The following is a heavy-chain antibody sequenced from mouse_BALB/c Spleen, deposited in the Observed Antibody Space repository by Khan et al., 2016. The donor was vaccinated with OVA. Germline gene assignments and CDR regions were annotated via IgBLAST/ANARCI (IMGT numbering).Heavy chain of an antibody. V-gene: IGHV3-2*02. CDR2: ISYSGRN. J-gene: IGHJ3*01. D-gene: IGHD4-1*01. CDR1: GYSITSDYA. CDR3: AMGRTY. Sequence: EVQLVESGPGLVKPSQSLSLTCTVTGYSITSDYAWNWIRQFPGNKLEWMGYISYSGRNSYNPSLKSRISVTRDTSKDQFFLQLNSVTTEDTATYYCAMGRTYWGQGTLVTVAA.